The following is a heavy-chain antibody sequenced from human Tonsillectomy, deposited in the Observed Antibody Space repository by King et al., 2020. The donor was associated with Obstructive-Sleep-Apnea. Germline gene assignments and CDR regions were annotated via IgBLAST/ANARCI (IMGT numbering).Heavy chain of an antibody. V-gene: IGHV4-30-4*01. CDR3: ARDGPDGDDDALDI. CDR2: LHYSGST. CDR1: RGSISSGDYY. D-gene: IGHD4-17*01. Sequence: QLQESGPGLVKASQTLSLTCTVSRGSISSGDYYWSWIRQPPGKGLEWIGYLHYSGSTYYNPSLKTRVSMSVDTSKNQFPLKLRSVTASDTAVYYCARDGPDGDDDALDIWGQGTMVTVSS. J-gene: IGHJ3*02.